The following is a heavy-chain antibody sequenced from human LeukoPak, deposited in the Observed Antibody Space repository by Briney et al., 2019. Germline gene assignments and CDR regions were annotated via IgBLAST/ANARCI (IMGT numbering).Heavy chain of an antibody. D-gene: IGHD3-16*01. J-gene: IGHJ4*02. CDR3: AREDGGVGYSDY. V-gene: IGHV3-30-3*01. CDR2: ISYDGSNK. CDR1: GFTFSSYA. Sequence: PGRSLRLSCAASGFTFSSYAMHWVRQAPGKGLEWVAVISYDGSNKYYADSVKGRFTISRDNSKNTLYLQMNSLRAEDTAVYYCAREDGGVGYSDYWGQGTLVTVSS.